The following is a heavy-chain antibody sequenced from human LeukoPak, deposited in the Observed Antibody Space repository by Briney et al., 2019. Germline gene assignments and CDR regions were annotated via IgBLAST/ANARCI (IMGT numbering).Heavy chain of an antibody. D-gene: IGHD7-27*01. CDR3: AKDSNWGFLDY. CDR1: GFTFSSYA. J-gene: IGHJ4*02. V-gene: IGHV3-23*01. Sequence: GRSLRLSCAASGFTFSSYAMSWVRQAPGKGLEWVSAISGSGGSTYYADSVKGRFTISRDNSKNTLHLQMNSLRAEDTAVYYCAKDSNWGFLDYWGQGTLVTVSS. CDR2: ISGSGGST.